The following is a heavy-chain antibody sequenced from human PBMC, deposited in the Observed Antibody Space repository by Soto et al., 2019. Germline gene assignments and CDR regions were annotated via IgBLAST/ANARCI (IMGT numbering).Heavy chain of an antibody. J-gene: IGHJ5*02. CDR2: VSYSGVT. Sequence: PSETLSLTCTVSAGSITSGTYYWGWIRQPPEKGLEWIGSVSYSGVTSYNPSLMGRVTISVDTSKNQFSLKLSSVTASDTALYYCARHVGTASGRRWFDPWGQGTLVTVSS. CDR3: ARHVGTASGRRWFDP. D-gene: IGHD5-12*01. V-gene: IGHV4-39*01. CDR1: AGSITSGTYY.